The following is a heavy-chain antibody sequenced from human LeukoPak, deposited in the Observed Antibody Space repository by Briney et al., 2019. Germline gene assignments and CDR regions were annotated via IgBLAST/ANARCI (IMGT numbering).Heavy chain of an antibody. CDR3: ARGFPPRRQYDSSGYYSYYFDY. CDR1: GYTFTSYG. V-gene: IGHV1-18*01. D-gene: IGHD3-22*01. CDR2: ISAYNGNT. Sequence: ASVKVSCKASGYTFTSYGISWVRQAPGQGLEWMGWISAYNGNTNYAQKLQGRVTMTTDTSTSTAYMELRSLRSDDTAVYYCARGFPPRRQYDSSGYYSYYFDYWGQGTLVTVSS. J-gene: IGHJ4*02.